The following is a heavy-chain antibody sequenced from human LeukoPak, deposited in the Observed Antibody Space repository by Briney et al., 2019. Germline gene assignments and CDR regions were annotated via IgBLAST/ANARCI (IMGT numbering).Heavy chain of an antibody. CDR3: ARGRGYGDYRYYYYYYMDV. J-gene: IGHJ6*03. CDR2: IKQDGSEK. V-gene: IGHV3-7*01. Sequence: GGSLRLSCAASGFTFSSYWMSWVRQAPGKGLEWVANIKQDGSEKYYVDSVKGRFTISRDSAKNSLYLQMNSLRAEDTAVYYCARGRGYGDYRYYYYYYMDVWGKGTTVTVSS. D-gene: IGHD4-17*01. CDR1: GFTFSSYW.